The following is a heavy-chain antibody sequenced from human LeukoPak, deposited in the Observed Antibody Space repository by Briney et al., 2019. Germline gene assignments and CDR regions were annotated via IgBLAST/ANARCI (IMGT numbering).Heavy chain of an antibody. CDR2: IYSNSFYI. V-gene: IGHV3-21*01. CDR1: GFTFSSYS. J-gene: IGHJ4*02. Sequence: GGSLRLSCAASGFTFSSYSVTWVRQAPGKGLEWVSSIYSNSFYIYYADSVKGRFTISRDNAQNSLYLQMNSLRAEDTAVYYCARDARYGSSWYYFDYWGQGTLVTVSS. CDR3: ARDARYGSSWYYFDY. D-gene: IGHD6-13*01.